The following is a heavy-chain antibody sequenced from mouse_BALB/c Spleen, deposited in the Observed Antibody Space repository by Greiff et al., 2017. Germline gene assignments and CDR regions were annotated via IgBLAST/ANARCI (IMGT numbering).Heavy chain of an antibody. CDR1: GYTFTDYE. Sequence: VQLQQSGAELVRPGASVTLSCKASGYTFTDYEMHWVKQTPVHGLEWIGAIDPETGGTAYNQKFKGKATLTADKSSSTAYMELLSLTSEDSAVYYCTRYPLYYGSSPYYFDYWGQGTTLTVSS. CDR2: IDPETGGT. V-gene: IGHV1-15*01. J-gene: IGHJ2*01. D-gene: IGHD1-1*01. CDR3: TRYPLYYGSSPYYFDY.